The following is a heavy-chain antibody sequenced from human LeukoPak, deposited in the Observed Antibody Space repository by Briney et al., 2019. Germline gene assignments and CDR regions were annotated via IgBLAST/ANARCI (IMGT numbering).Heavy chain of an antibody. CDR1: GGSFSGYY. V-gene: IGHV4-34*01. CDR2: INHSGST. J-gene: IGHJ5*02. CDR3: ARVLGGATQGRWFDP. Sequence: SETLSLTCAVYGGSFSGYYWSWIRQPPGKGLEWIGEINHSGSTNYNPSLKSRVTISVDTSKNQFSLKLSSVTAADTAVYYCARVLGGATQGRWFDPWGQGTLVTVSS. D-gene: IGHD1-26*01.